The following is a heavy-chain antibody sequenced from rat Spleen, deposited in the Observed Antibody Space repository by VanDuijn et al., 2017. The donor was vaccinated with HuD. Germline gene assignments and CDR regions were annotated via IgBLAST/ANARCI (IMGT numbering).Heavy chain of an antibody. CDR1: GFSLTTNS. J-gene: IGHJ2*01. V-gene: IGHV2-1*01. Sequence: QVQLKESGPGLVQPSQTLSLTCTVSGFSLTTNSVHWVRQPPGKGLERMGGIWGDVSTDYNLALKSRLIISRDTSKSQVFLKMNSLQTDDTAIYFCTRSGYYYSSYVPFFDYWGQGVMVTVSS. D-gene: IGHD1-2*01. CDR2: IWGDVST. CDR3: TRSGYYYSSYVPFFDY.